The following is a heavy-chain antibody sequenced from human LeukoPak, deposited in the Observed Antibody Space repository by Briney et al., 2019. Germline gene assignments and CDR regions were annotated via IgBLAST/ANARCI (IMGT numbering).Heavy chain of an antibody. V-gene: IGHV1-24*01. Sequence: GASVKVSCKVSGYTLTELSMHWVRQAPGKGLEWMGGFDPEDGETIYAQKFQGRVTMTEDTSTDTAYMELSSLRSEDTAVYYCATPLAAAGTFDYWGQGTLVTVSS. CDR2: FDPEDGET. J-gene: IGHJ4*02. CDR1: GYTLTELS. D-gene: IGHD6-13*01. CDR3: ATPLAAAGTFDY.